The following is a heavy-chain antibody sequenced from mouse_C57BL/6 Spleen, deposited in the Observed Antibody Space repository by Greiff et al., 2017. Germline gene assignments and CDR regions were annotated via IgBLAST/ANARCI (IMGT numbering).Heavy chain of an antibody. Sequence: QVQLKQPGAELVKPGASVKLSCKASGYTFTSYWMQWVKQRPGQGLEWIGEIDPSDSYTNYNQKFKGKATLTVDTSSSPAYMQLSSLTSEDSAVYYCAGGYSSLDYWGQGTSVTVSS. CDR3: AGGYSSLDY. V-gene: IGHV1-50*01. D-gene: IGHD2-3*01. CDR2: IDPSDSYT. CDR1: GYTFTSYW. J-gene: IGHJ4*01.